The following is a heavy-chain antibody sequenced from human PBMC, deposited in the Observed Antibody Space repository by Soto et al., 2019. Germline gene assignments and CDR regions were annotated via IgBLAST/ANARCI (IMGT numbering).Heavy chain of an antibody. J-gene: IGHJ6*02. CDR3: AKSTDGTANGMDV. Sequence: EVQLVESGGGLVQPGRSLRLSCGASGFTFDEYGMHWVRQAPGKGLEWVSGISWNSGTIGYADSVKGRFTISRDNAKNSLYLQMSSLRAEDTALYYCAKSTDGTANGMDVWGQGTTVTVSS. V-gene: IGHV3-9*01. CDR1: GFTFDEYG. D-gene: IGHD2-21*02. CDR2: ISWNSGTI.